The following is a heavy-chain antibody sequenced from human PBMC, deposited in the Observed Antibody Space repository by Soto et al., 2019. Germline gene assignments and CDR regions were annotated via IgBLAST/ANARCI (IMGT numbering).Heavy chain of an antibody. CDR3: ARDDALGPMTRGGMDV. V-gene: IGHV3-74*01. CDR1: GFTFSSYW. J-gene: IGHJ6*02. Sequence: GGSLRLSXAASGFTFSSYWMHWVRQAPGKGLVWVSRINSDGSSTSYADSVKGRFTISRDNAKNTLYLQMNSLRAEDTAVYYCARDDALGPMTRGGMDVWGQGTTVTVSS. CDR2: INSDGSST. D-gene: IGHD3-10*01.